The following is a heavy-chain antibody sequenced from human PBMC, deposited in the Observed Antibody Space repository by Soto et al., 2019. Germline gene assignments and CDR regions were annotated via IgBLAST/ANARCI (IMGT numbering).Heavy chain of an antibody. Sequence: QVQLQESGPGLVEPSGTLSLTCAVSSGSISSGIWWSWVRQPPGKGLEWIGEIYHSGNTNYNPSLKSRVTISVDESKNQFSLKLRSVTAADTALYVCARAARLSPFDYWGQGILVTVSS. J-gene: IGHJ4*02. V-gene: IGHV4-4*02. CDR3: ARAARLSPFDY. D-gene: IGHD6-6*01. CDR1: SGSISSGIW. CDR2: IYHSGNT.